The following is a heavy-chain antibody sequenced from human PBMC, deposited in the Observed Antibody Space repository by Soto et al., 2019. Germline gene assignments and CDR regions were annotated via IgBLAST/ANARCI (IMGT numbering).Heavy chain of an antibody. V-gene: IGHV5-10-1*01. J-gene: IGHJ6*02. Sequence: GESLKISCNGAGYSITIYWSRWVRQMPGKGLEWMGRIDPSDSYTNYSPSFQGHVTISADKSISTAYLQWSSLKASDTAMYYCARQGFGESSGMDVWGQGTTVTVSS. CDR2: IDPSDSYT. CDR3: ARQGFGESSGMDV. CDR1: GYSITIYW. D-gene: IGHD3-10*01.